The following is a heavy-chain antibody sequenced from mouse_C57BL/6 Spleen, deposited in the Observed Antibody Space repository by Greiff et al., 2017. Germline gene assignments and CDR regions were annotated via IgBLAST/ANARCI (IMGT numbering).Heavy chain of an antibody. CDR2: ISSGGSYT. J-gene: IGHJ4*01. Sequence: EVQRVESGGDLVKPGGSLKLSCAASGFTFSSYGMSWVRQTPDKRLEWVATISSGGSYTYYPDSVKGRFTISRDNAKNTLYLQMSSLKSEDTAMYYCARQSEYDGAMDYWGQGTSVTVSS. D-gene: IGHD2-14*01. V-gene: IGHV5-6*01. CDR3: ARQSEYDGAMDY. CDR1: GFTFSSYG.